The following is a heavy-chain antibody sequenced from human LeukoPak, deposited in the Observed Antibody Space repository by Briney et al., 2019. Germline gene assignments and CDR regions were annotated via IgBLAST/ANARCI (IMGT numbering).Heavy chain of an antibody. CDR1: GGTFSSYA. V-gene: IGHV1-69*05. Sequence: GSSVKVSCKASGGTFSSYAISWVRQAPGQGLEWMGGIIPIFGTANYAQRFQGRVTITTDESTSTAYMELSSLRSEDTAVYYCARAIVVVPAAYYYFDYWGQGTLVTVSS. J-gene: IGHJ4*02. D-gene: IGHD2-2*01. CDR2: IIPIFGTA. CDR3: ARAIVVVPAAYYYFDY.